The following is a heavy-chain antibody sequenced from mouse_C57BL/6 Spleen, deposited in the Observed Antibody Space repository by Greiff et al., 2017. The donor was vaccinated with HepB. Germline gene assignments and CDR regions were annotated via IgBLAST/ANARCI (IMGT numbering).Heavy chain of an antibody. CDR1: GYTFTDYY. V-gene: IGHV1-26*01. J-gene: IGHJ2*01. Sequence: VQLKQSGPELVKPGASVKISCKASGYTFTDYYMNWVKQSHGKSLEWIGDINPNNGGTSYNQKFKGKATLTVDKSSSTAYMELRSLTSEDSAVYYCATYYDYYFDYWGQGTTLTVSS. CDR2: INPNNGGT. CDR3: ATYYDYYFDY. D-gene: IGHD2-4*01.